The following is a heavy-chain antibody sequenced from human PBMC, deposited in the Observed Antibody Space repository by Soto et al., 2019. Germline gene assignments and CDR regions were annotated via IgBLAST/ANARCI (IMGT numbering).Heavy chain of an antibody. J-gene: IGHJ5*02. D-gene: IGHD6-19*01. V-gene: IGHV4-34*01. Sequence: QVQLQQWGAGLLKPSETLSLTCAVYGGSFSGYYWSWIRQPPGKGLEWIGEINHSGSTNYNPSLKSRVTISVDTSNNQFSLKLSSVTAADTAVYYCARGAPGIAVAGNWFDPWGQGTLVTVSS. CDR1: GGSFSGYY. CDR2: INHSGST. CDR3: ARGAPGIAVAGNWFDP.